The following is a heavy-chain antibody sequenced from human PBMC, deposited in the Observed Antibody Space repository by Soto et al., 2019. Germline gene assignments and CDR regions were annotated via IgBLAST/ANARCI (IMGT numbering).Heavy chain of an antibody. CDR1: GFTFSSYG. V-gene: IGHV3-30*18. D-gene: IGHD2-15*01. Sequence: QVQLVESGGGVVQPGRSLRLSCAASGFTFSSYGMHWVRQAPGKGLEWVAVISYDGSNKYYADSVKGRFTISRDNSKNTLYLQMNSLRAEDTAVYYCAKRGGQGAVDVDYWGQGPLVTVSS. J-gene: IGHJ4*02. CDR3: AKRGGQGAVDVDY. CDR2: ISYDGSNK.